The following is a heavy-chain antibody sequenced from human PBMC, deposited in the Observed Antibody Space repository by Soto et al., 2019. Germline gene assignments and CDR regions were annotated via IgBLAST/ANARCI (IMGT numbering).Heavy chain of an antibody. CDR3: ARMDTAMVHFDY. J-gene: IGHJ4*02. V-gene: IGHV4-31*03. CDR2: IYYSGST. CDR1: GGSISSGGYY. Sequence: SETLSLTCTVSGGSISSGGYYWSWIRQHPGKGLEWIGYIYYSGSTYYNPSLKSRVTISVDTSKNQFSLKLSSVTAADKAVYYCARMDTAMVHFDYWGQGTLVTVSS. D-gene: IGHD5-18*01.